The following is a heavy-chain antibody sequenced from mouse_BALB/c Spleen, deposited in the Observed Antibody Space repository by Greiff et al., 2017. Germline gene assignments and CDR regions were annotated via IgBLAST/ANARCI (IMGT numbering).Heavy chain of an antibody. J-gene: IGHJ4*01. D-gene: IGHD5-1*01. CDR1: GFTFSSYA. Sequence: EVQVVESGGGLVKPGGSLKLSCAASGFTFSSYAMSWVRQTPEKRLEWVASISSGGSTYYPDSVKGRFTISRDNARNILYLQMSSLRSEDTAMYYCARYLSMDYWGQGTSVTVSS. CDR3: ARYLSMDY. V-gene: IGHV5-6-5*01. CDR2: ISSGGST.